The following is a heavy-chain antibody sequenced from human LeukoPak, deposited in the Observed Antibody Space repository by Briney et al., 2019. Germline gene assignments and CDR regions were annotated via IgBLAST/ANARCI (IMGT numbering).Heavy chain of an antibody. CDR2: IKSDGSST. CDR3: ARDGRCGGDCYAS. CDR1: GFTISSSW. J-gene: IGHJ4*02. Sequence: GGSLRLSCEASGFTISSSWMHWVRQVPGKGLVWVSRIKSDGSSTSYADSVKGRFTISRDNAKNTLYLQMNSLRVVDTAVYYCARDGRCGGDCYASWGQGTLVTVSS. D-gene: IGHD2-21*02. V-gene: IGHV3-74*01.